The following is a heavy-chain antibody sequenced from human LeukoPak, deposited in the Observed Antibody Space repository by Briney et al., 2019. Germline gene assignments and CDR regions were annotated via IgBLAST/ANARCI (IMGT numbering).Heavy chain of an antibody. J-gene: IGHJ3*02. CDR2: ISGSGGST. Sequence: GGSLRLSCAASGFTFSSYAMSWVRQAPGKGLEWVSAISGSGGSTYYADSVKGRFTISRDNSKNTLYLQMNSLRAEDTAVYYCAKDVYRSYDSSGYALSAFVIWGQGTMVTVSS. D-gene: IGHD3-22*01. CDR1: GFTFSSYA. CDR3: AKDVYRSYDSSGYALSAFVI. V-gene: IGHV3-23*01.